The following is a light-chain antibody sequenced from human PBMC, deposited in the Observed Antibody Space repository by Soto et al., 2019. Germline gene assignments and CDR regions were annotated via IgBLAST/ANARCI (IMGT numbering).Light chain of an antibody. V-gene: IGKV3-11*01. CDR2: DAS. CDR1: QSVSSY. J-gene: IGKJ5*01. CDR3: QQRSNWPIT. Sequence: EIMLTQSPATLSLSPGERATLSCRTSQSVSSYFAWYQQKPGRAPRLLIYDASSRATGIPARFIGSGSGTDFTLTISSLEPEDFAVYYCQQRSNWPITFGQGTRLESK.